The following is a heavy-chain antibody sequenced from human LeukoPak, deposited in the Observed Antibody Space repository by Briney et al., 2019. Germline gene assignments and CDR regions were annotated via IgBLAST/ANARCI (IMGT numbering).Heavy chain of an antibody. CDR2: ISGSGGST. J-gene: IGHJ6*02. CDR3: AKDGYDSSGYYWRDYYYYGMDV. V-gene: IGHV3-23*01. D-gene: IGHD3-22*01. CDR1: GFTFSSYA. Sequence: GGSLRLSCAASGFTFSSYAMSWVRQAPGKGLEWVSAISGSGGSTYYADSVKGRFTISRDNSKNTLYLQTNSLRAEDTAVYYCAKDGYDSSGYYWRDYYYYGMDVWGQGTTVTVSS.